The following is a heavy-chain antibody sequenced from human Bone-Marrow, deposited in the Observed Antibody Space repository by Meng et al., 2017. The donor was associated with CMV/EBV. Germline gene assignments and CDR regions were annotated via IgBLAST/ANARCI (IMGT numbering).Heavy chain of an antibody. J-gene: IGHJ4*02. D-gene: IGHD5-24*01. CDR1: GGSISSYY. CDR2: IYYSGST. V-gene: IGHV4-59*01. Sequence: SETLSLTCTVSGGSISSYYWSWIRQPPGKGLEWIGYIYYSGSTNYNPSLKSRVTISVDTSKNQFSLKLSSVTAADTAVYYCARVEMATIGFDYWGQATLVTVSS. CDR3: ARVEMATIGFDY.